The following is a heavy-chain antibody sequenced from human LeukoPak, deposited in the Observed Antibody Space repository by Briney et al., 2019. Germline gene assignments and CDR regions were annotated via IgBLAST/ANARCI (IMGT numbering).Heavy chain of an antibody. CDR3: ARVRDKTSSATEYGY. D-gene: IGHD2-2*01. V-gene: IGHV1-69*04. J-gene: IGHJ4*02. CDR2: IIPILGIA. CDR1: GGTFSSYA. Sequence: SVKVSCKASGGTFSSYAISWVRQAPGQGLEWMGRIIPILGIANYAQKFQGRVTITADKSTSTAYMELSSLRSEDTAVYYCARVRDKTSSATEYGYWGQGTLVTVSS.